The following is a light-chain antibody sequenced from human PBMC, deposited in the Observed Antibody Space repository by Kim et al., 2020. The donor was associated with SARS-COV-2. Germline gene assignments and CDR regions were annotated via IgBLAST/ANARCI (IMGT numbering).Light chain of an antibody. V-gene: IGKV3D-15*01. CDR2: GAS. Sequence: VSPGERATLSCKTSQSVSNNLAWYQQKPGPSPRLLIYGASTRATDIPARFSGSGSGTEFTLTISSLQSEDFAVYYCQHYNKWPLTFGGGTKVEIK. CDR1: QSVSNN. J-gene: IGKJ4*01. CDR3: QHYNKWPLT.